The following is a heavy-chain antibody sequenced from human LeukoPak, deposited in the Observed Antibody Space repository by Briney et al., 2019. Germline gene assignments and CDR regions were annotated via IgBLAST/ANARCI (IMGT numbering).Heavy chain of an antibody. J-gene: IGHJ4*02. CDR2: IYYSGST. CDR1: GDSISSYY. CDR3: AGHLTGIAVAGLMYHAEEY. Sequence: SETLSLTCTVSGDSISSYYWSWIRQPPGKGLEWIGYIYYSGSTNYNPSPKSRVTISVDTSKNQFSLKLSSVTAADTAVYYCAGHLTGIAVAGLMYHAEEYWGQGTLVTVSS. V-gene: IGHV4-59*01. D-gene: IGHD6-19*01.